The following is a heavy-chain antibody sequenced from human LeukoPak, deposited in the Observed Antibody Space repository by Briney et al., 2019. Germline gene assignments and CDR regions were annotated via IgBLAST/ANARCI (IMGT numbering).Heavy chain of an antibody. Sequence: SETLSLTCAVSGGSISSYYWSWIRQPAGKGLEWIGRIYTSGSTNYNPSLKSRVTMSVDTSKNQFSLKLSSVTAADTAVYYCARDLLVRGVIIGYYYYMDVWGKGTTVTVSS. V-gene: IGHV4-4*07. CDR3: ARDLLVRGVIIGYYYYMDV. CDR2: IYTSGST. D-gene: IGHD3-10*01. CDR1: GGSISSYY. J-gene: IGHJ6*03.